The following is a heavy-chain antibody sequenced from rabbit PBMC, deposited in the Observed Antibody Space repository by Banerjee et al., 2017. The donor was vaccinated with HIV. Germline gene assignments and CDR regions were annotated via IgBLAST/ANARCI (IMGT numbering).Heavy chain of an antibody. CDR2: INTNSGNA. V-gene: IGHV1S45*01. CDR1: GFSFSNKYV. CDR3: ARGYGGGVGGGFQWGL. Sequence: QEQLEESGGDLVKPEGSLTLTCTASGFSFSNKYVMCWVRQAPGKGLEWIACINTNSGNAVYASWAKGRFTISKTSSTTVTLQMTSLTAADTATYFCARGYGGGVGGGFQWGLWGQGTLVTVS. D-gene: IGHD2-1*01. J-gene: IGHJ3*01.